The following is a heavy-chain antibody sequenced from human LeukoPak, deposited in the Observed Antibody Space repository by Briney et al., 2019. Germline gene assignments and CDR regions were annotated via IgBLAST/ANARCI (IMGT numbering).Heavy chain of an antibody. J-gene: IGHJ5*02. Sequence: SETLSLTCTVSGVSISSYYWSWIRQPPGKGLEWIGYFYSSGTTNHNPSLKPRVTISVDTSKNQFSLKLSSVTAADTAVYYCARGDSWFDPWGQGTLVTVSS. V-gene: IGHV4-59*01. CDR3: ARGDSWFDP. CDR1: GVSISSYY. CDR2: FYSSGTT.